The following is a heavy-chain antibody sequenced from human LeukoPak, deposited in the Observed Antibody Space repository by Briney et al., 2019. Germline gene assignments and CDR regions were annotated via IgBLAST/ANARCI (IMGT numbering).Heavy chain of an antibody. V-gene: IGHV1-46*01. CDR3: AREHAGLYFDY. CDR2: INPSGGST. Sequence: GASVKVSCKASGYTFTSYYMHWVRQAPGQGLEWMGIINPSGGSTSYAQKFQGRVTMTRDTSSSTVYMELSSLRSEDTAVYYCAREHAGLYFDYWGQGTLVTVSS. J-gene: IGHJ4*02. CDR1: GYTFTSYY.